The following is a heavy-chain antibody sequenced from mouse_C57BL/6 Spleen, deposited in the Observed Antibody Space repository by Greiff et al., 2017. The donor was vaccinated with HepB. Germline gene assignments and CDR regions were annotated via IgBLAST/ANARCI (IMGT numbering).Heavy chain of an antibody. CDR1: GYAFSSSW. CDR2: IYPGDGDT. CDR3: ARGGLGGFDY. D-gene: IGHD3-3*01. J-gene: IGHJ2*01. V-gene: IGHV1-82*01. Sequence: QVQLQQSGPELVKPGASVKISCKASGYAFSSSWMNWVKQRPGKGLEWIGRIYPGDGDTNYNGKFKGKATLTADKSSSTAYMQLSSLTSEDSAVYFCARGGLGGFDYWGQGTTLTVSS.